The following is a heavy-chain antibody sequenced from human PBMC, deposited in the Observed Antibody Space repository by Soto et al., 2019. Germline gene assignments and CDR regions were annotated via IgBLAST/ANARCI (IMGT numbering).Heavy chain of an antibody. Sequence: PGGSLRLSCAASGFTFSIYAMGWVRQTPGKGLEWVSAISARGDSTYYADSVKGRFTISRDNSRNTLYVQMNSLRAEDTAVYFCAKVYGSGSYFPDYWGQGTLVAVSS. CDR3: AKVYGSGSYFPDY. J-gene: IGHJ4*02. D-gene: IGHD3-22*01. CDR1: GFTFSIYA. CDR2: ISARGDST. V-gene: IGHV3-23*01.